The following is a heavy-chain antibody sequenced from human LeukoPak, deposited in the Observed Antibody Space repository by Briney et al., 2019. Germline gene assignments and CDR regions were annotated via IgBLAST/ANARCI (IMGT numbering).Heavy chain of an antibody. D-gene: IGHD5-24*01. Sequence: SETLSLTCTTSGGTISSYYRSWIRQPPGKGLEWIGDIYYSGSTKYNPSFMSRVFISVDTSTNKISLQLSSMTAAETTAYYCVRGARAGYNFEPFDYWGKGTRVSVSS. J-gene: IGHJ4*02. CDR2: IYYSGST. CDR3: VRGARAGYNFEPFDY. CDR1: GGTISSYY. V-gene: IGHV4-59*08.